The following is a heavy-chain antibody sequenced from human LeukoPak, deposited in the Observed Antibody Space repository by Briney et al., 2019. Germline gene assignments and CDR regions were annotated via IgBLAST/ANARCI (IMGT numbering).Heavy chain of an antibody. CDR1: GGSITDCY. CDR3: ARSALTYLDY. CDR2: IYSSGTT. J-gene: IGHJ4*02. Sequence: SETLSLTCTVAGGSITDCYWPWIRQPAAQGLEWIGRIYSSGTTDYNPSLKSRVTMSVDTSRNQFSLKLTSVTAADTAVYFCARSALTYLDYWGQGTLVTVSS. V-gene: IGHV4-4*07. D-gene: IGHD3-9*01.